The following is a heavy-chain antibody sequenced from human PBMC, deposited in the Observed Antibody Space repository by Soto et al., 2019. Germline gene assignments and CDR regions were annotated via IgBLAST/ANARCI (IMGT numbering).Heavy chain of an antibody. D-gene: IGHD1-26*01. CDR3: ARGFGSGSNPPFAY. CDR1: GFTFSSYG. Sequence: QVQLVESGGGVVQPGRSLRLSCAASGFTFSSYGMHWVRQAPGKGLEWVAVIWYDGSNKYYADSVKGRFTISRDNSKNTLYRQMNGLRAEDTAVYYCARGFGSGSNPPFAYGGQGTLVPVSS. V-gene: IGHV3-33*01. J-gene: IGHJ4*02. CDR2: IWYDGSNK.